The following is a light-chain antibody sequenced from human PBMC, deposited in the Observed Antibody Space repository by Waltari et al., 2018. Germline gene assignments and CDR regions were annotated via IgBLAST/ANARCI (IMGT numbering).Light chain of an antibody. CDR2: GAS. J-gene: IGKJ1*01. CDR3: QQYGTSPQT. CDR1: QRVSSNF. V-gene: IGKV3-20*01. Sequence: EVVLKQSPGTLSLSPGERATLFCRASQRVSSNFLAWFQQKPGQAPRLLMYGASSRASGIPDRFSGSGSETDFTLTISRLESEEVAVYYCQQYGTSPQTFGQGTKVEI.